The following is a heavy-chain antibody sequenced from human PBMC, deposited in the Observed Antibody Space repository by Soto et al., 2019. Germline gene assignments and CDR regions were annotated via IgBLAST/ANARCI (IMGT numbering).Heavy chain of an antibody. CDR2: ISAYNGNT. CDR1: GYTFTSYG. J-gene: IGHJ6*03. CDR3: AREQISSSWSYYYYYYMDV. Sequence: QVQLVQSGAEVKKPGASVKVSCKASGYTFTSYGISWVRQAPGQGLEWMGWISAYNGNTNYAQKLQGRVTMTTDTSTITAYMELRSLRSDDTAVYYCAREQISSSWSYYYYYYMDVWGKGTTVTVSS. V-gene: IGHV1-18*01. D-gene: IGHD6-13*01.